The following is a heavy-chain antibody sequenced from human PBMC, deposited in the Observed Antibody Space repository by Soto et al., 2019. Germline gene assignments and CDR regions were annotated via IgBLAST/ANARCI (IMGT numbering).Heavy chain of an antibody. J-gene: IGHJ6*02. D-gene: IGHD1-26*01. CDR2: ISTDGSGK. V-gene: IGHV3-30*18. CDR1: GFSFNISG. Sequence: PGESLRLSCAASGFSFNISGMHWTRKTPDRGQEGVAVISTDGSGKYYWDSAWGPVTISRDNSKDTLCLAMNSLRIEDTAVYYCAEDRGLAESGRWSPYYSGMDVWGQGTTVTASS. CDR3: AEDRGLAESGRWSPYYSGMDV.